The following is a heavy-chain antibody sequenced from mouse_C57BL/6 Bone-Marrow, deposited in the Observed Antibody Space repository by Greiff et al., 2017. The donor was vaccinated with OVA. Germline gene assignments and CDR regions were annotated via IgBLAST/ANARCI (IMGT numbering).Heavy chain of an antibody. J-gene: IGHJ3*01. CDR1: GFTFSSYA. V-gene: IGHV5-4*01. CDR2: ISDGGSYT. CDR3: AREGVPLAY. Sequence: VQLQQSGAELMKPGGSLKLSCAASGFTFSSYAMSWVRQTPEKRLEWVATISDGGSYTYYPDNVKGRFTISRDNAKNNLYLQMSHLKSEDTAMYYCAREGVPLAYWGQGTLVTVSA.